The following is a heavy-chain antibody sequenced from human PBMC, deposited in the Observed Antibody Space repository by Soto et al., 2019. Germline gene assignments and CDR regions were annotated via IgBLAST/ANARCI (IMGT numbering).Heavy chain of an antibody. J-gene: IGHJ4*02. CDR3: AREAQPSGFDY. V-gene: IGHV3-30-3*01. D-gene: IGHD5-18*01. CDR1: GFTFSSYA. CDR2: ISYDGSNK. Sequence: QVQLVESGGGVVQPGRSLRLSCAASGFTFSSYAMHWVRQAPGKGLEWVAVISYDGSNKYYADSVKGRFTISRDNSKNTPYRQMNSLTAEDTAVYYCAREAQPSGFDYWAQGTLVTVSS.